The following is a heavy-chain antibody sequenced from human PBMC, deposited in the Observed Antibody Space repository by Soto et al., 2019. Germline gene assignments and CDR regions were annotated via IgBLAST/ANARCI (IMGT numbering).Heavy chain of an antibody. Sequence: EVQLVESGGGLVQPGGSLRLSCAASGFTFSSYSMNWVRQAPGKGLEWVSYISSSSSTIYYADSVKGRFTISRDNSKNSLYLHMNSLRDEDTAVYYCARDGGRAARPPDYWGQGTLVTVSS. V-gene: IGHV3-48*02. J-gene: IGHJ4*02. D-gene: IGHD6-6*01. CDR1: GFTFSSYS. CDR3: ARDGGRAARPPDY. CDR2: ISSSSSTI.